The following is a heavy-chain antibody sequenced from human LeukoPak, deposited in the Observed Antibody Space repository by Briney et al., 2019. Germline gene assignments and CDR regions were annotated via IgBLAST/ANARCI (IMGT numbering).Heavy chain of an antibody. D-gene: IGHD5-24*01. Sequence: GGSLRLSCAASGFTVSSNYMSWVRQAPGKGLEWVSVIYSGGSTYYADSVKGRFIISRDNSKNTLHLQMNSLRAEDTAVYYCAKERGYGYNHIDYWGQGTLVTVSS. CDR2: IYSGGST. V-gene: IGHV3-53*01. CDR3: AKERGYGYNHIDY. J-gene: IGHJ4*02. CDR1: GFTVSSNY.